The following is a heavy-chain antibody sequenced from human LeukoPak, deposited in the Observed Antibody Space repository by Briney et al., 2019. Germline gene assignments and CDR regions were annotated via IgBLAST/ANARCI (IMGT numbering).Heavy chain of an antibody. CDR3: ARDSGTTGEVKFDP. V-gene: IGHV1-18*01. J-gene: IGHJ5*02. CDR1: GYSFTSYG. Sequence: GESLKISCKGSGYSFTSYGISWVRQAPGQGLEWMGWISAYNGNTNYAQKLQGRVTMTTDTSTSTAYMELRSLRSDDTAVYYCARDSGTTGEVKFDPWGQGTLVTVSS. D-gene: IGHD3-10*01. CDR2: ISAYNGNT.